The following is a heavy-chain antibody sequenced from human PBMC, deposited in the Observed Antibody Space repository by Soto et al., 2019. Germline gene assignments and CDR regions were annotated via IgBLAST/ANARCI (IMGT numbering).Heavy chain of an antibody. Sequence: QVQLVESGGGVVQPGRSLRLSCAASGFTFSSYGMHWVRQAPGKGLEWVAVISYDGSNKYYADSVKGRFTISRDNSKNTLYLQMNSLRAEDTAVYYCAKDLCGGSCLKYYYYGMDVWGQGTTVTVS. CDR1: GFTFSSYG. V-gene: IGHV3-30*18. CDR3: AKDLCGGSCLKYYYYGMDV. J-gene: IGHJ6*02. D-gene: IGHD2-15*01. CDR2: ISYDGSNK.